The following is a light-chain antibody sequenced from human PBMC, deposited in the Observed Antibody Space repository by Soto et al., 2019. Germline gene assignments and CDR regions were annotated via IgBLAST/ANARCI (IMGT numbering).Light chain of an antibody. J-gene: IGKJ2*01. V-gene: IGKV1-5*03. CDR2: KAS. CDR1: QSLSSW. Sequence: DIQMTQSPSTLSASVGDRVTITCRASQSLSSWLAWYQQKPGKAPKHLIYKASSLESGVPSRFSGSGSGTEFTLTISSLQPDDFATYYCQQYNSYSGSTFGQGTKLEIK. CDR3: QQYNSYSGST.